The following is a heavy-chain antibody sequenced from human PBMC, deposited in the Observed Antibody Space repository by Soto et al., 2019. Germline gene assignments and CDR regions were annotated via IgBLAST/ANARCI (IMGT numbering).Heavy chain of an antibody. V-gene: IGHV3-33*01. CDR3: ARDSVTVVSLNYGMDV. CDR2: IWYDGSNK. CDR1: GFTFSSYG. Sequence: GGSLRLSCAASGFTFSSYGMHWVRQAPGKGLEWVAVIWYDGSNKYYADSVKGRFTISRDNSKNTLYLQMNSLRAEDTAVYYCARDSVTVVSLNYGMDVWGQGTTVTVSS. J-gene: IGHJ6*02. D-gene: IGHD2-15*01.